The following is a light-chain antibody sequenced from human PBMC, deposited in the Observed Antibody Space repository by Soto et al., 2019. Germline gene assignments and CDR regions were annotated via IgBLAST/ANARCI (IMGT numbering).Light chain of an antibody. CDR3: QQYTGPPTT. Sequence: EIVLTHSPGTLSLSPGERATLSCRASQFVSSNLAWYQQKPGQAPRLLIYGASTRAAGIPDRFSGSGSGTDFTLTITRLEPEDSAVYFCQQYTGPPTTVGQGTRLRL. CDR1: QFVSSN. V-gene: IGKV3-20*01. J-gene: IGKJ5*01. CDR2: GAS.